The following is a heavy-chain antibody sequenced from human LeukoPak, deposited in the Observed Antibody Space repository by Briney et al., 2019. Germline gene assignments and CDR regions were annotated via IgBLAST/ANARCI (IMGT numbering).Heavy chain of an antibody. CDR3: ARGWGRKYYYDSSGYSLLGY. CDR2: MNPNSGNT. CDR1: GYTFTSYD. D-gene: IGHD3-22*01. J-gene: IGHJ4*02. Sequence: ASVKVSCKASGYTFTSYDINWVRQATGQGLEWMGWMNPNSGNTGYAQKFQGRVTTTRNTSISTAYMELSSLRSEDTAVYYCARGWGRKYYYDSSGYSLLGYWGQGTLVTVSS. V-gene: IGHV1-8*01.